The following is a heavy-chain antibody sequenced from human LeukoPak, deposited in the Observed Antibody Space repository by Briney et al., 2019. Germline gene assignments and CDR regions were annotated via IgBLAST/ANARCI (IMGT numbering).Heavy chain of an antibody. CDR3: ARDQDSYGQDYYDSSGYYR. V-gene: IGHV3-21*01. CDR2: ISSSSSYI. D-gene: IGHD3-22*01. Sequence: EGSLRLSCAASGFTFSSYSMNWVRQAPGKGLEWVSSISSSSSYIYYADSVKGRFTISRDNAKNSLYLQMNSLRAEDTAVYYCARDQDSYGQDYYDSSGYYRWGQGTLVTVSS. J-gene: IGHJ4*02. CDR1: GFTFSSYS.